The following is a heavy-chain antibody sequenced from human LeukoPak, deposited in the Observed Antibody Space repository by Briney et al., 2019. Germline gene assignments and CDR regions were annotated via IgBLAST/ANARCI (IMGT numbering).Heavy chain of an antibody. CDR1: GYTFTGYY. D-gene: IGHD6-6*01. CDR2: INPNSGGT. V-gene: IGHV1-2*02. CDR3: ARVNEYSSSKWFDP. J-gene: IGHJ5*02. Sequence: ASVKVSCKASGYTFTGYYMHWVRQAPGQGLEWMGWINPNSGGTNYAQKFQGRVTMTRDTSISTAYMELSSLRSEDTAVYYCARVNEYSSSKWFDPWGQGTLVTVSS.